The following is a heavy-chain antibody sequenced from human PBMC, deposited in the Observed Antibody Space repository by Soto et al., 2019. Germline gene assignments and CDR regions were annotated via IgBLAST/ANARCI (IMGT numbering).Heavy chain of an antibody. CDR1: GYTFSNFG. J-gene: IGHJ4*02. CDR2: ISPYNGNT. CDR3: ARDRLGVSVTGGGFDS. Sequence: QVQLVQSGGEVKKSGASVKVSWKASGYTFSNFGLSWVRQAPGQGLELMGWISPYNGNTNYAQKLQGRLTMTTDTSTSTAYMELRSLRSDDTAVYYCARDRLGVSVTGGGFDSWGQGTLVTVSS. D-gene: IGHD2-8*01. V-gene: IGHV1-18*01.